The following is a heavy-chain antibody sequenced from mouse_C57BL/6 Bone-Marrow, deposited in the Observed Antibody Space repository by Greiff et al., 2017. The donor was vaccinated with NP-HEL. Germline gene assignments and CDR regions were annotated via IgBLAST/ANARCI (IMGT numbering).Heavy chain of an antibody. V-gene: IGHV1-76*01. Sequence: VKLMESGAELVRPGASVKLSCKASGYTFTDYYINWVKQRPGQGLEWIARIYPGSGNTYYNEKFKGKATLTAEKSSSTAYMQLSSLTSEDSAVYFCARVPSYYGSSWGFAYWGQGTLVTVSA. J-gene: IGHJ3*01. D-gene: IGHD1-1*01. CDR1: GYTFTDYY. CDR3: ARVPSYYGSSWGFAY. CDR2: IYPGSGNT.